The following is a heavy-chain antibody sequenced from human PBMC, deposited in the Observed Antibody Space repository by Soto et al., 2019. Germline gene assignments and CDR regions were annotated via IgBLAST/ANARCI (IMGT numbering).Heavy chain of an antibody. V-gene: IGHV1-2*04. Sequence: ASVKVSCKASGYTFTGYYMHWVRQAPGQGLERMGWINPNSGGTNYAQKFQGWVTMTRDTSISTAYMELSRLRSDDTAVYYLAWGVSGYPGYYYYGMDVWGQGTTVTVSS. CDR1: GYTFTGYY. D-gene: IGHD5-12*01. CDR2: INPNSGGT. J-gene: IGHJ6*02. CDR3: AWGVSGYPGYYYYGMDV.